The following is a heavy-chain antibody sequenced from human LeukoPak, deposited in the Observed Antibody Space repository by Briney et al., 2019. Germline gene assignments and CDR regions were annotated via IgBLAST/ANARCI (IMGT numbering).Heavy chain of an antibody. J-gene: IGHJ4*02. CDR2: IYYSGST. Sequence: SETLSLTCTVSGGSISSSSYYWGWIRQPPGKGLEWIGTIYYSGSTYYNPSLKSRVTISVDTSKNQFSLKLSSVTAADTAVYYCVRDGYNPIDYWGQGTLVTVSS. D-gene: IGHD5-24*01. V-gene: IGHV4-39*07. CDR1: GGSISSSSYY. CDR3: VRDGYNPIDY.